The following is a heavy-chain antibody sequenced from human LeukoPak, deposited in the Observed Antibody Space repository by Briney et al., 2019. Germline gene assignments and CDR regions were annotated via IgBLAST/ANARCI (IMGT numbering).Heavy chain of an antibody. D-gene: IGHD5-18*01. V-gene: IGHV5-51*01. CDR3: ARIPKVDTSMARYSDY. J-gene: IGHJ4*02. CDR1: GYKFSTYW. Sequence: GESLKISCKGSGYKFSTYWIAWVRQMPGKGLEWMGIIFPDDSDTRYSPSFQGQVTISADKSISTAYLQWSSLKASDTAMYYCARIPKVDTSMARYSDYWGQGTLVTVSS. CDR2: IFPDDSDT.